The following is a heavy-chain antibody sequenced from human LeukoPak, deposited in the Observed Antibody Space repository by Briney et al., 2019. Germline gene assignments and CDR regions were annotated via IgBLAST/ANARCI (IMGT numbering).Heavy chain of an antibody. Sequence: ASVKVSCRASGYTFTGYYMHWVRQAPGQGLEWMGWINPNSGGTNYAQKFQGWVTMTRDTSISTAYMELSRLRSDDTAVYYCAREGGAAAGWFDPWGQGTLVTVSS. V-gene: IGHV1-2*04. CDR2: INPNSGGT. J-gene: IGHJ5*02. D-gene: IGHD6-13*01. CDR3: AREGGAAAGWFDP. CDR1: GYTFTGYY.